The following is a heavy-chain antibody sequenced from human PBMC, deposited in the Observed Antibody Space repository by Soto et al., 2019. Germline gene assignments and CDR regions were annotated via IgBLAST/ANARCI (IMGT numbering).Heavy chain of an antibody. CDR1: GFTFSNFA. J-gene: IGHJ3*01. Sequence: QLQLVESGGGVVQPGRSLRLSCAASGFTFSNFAMHWVRQAPGKGLEWVAVISYDGRNKYYADSVKGRFTISRDNSKNTLFLQMNSLTAEDTAVYYCARSRNGYLTDAFAVWGQGTLVTVSS. CDR3: ARSRNGYLTDAFAV. CDR2: ISYDGRNK. V-gene: IGHV3-30*04. D-gene: IGHD5-12*01.